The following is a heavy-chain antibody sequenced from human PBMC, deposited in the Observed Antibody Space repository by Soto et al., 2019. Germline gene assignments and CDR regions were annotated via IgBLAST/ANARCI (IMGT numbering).Heavy chain of an antibody. CDR3: ARGRSGSYFLDPYYYGMDV. V-gene: IGHV3-53*01. Sequence: GGSLRLSCAASGFTVSSNYMSWVRQAPGKGLEWVSVIYSGGSTYYADSVKGRFTISRDNSKNTLYLQMNSPRAEDTAVYYCARGRSGSYFLDPYYYGMDVWGQGTTVTVSS. J-gene: IGHJ6*02. D-gene: IGHD3-10*01. CDR1: GFTVSSNY. CDR2: IYSGGST.